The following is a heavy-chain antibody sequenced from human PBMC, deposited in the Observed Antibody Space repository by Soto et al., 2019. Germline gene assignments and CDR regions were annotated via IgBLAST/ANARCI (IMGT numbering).Heavy chain of an antibody. D-gene: IGHD3-9*01. Sequence: QVQLVQSGAEVKKPGASVKVSCKASGYTFTRYDINWVRQATGQGLEWMGWMNPNSGNTGYAQKFQGRVTMTRNTSISTAYLEVSSLRSEDTAVYYWARGRYFDWLSTIDYWGQGTLVTVSS. CDR3: ARGRYFDWLSTIDY. CDR1: GYTFTRYD. V-gene: IGHV1-8*01. CDR2: MNPNSGNT. J-gene: IGHJ4*02.